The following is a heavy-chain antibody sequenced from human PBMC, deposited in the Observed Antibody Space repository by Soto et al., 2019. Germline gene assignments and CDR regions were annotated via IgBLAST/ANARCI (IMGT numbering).Heavy chain of an antibody. V-gene: IGHV3-23*01. J-gene: IGHJ4*02. CDR3: ARDKEFPATPDYFDY. CDR2: ISGSSSST. CDR1: GFTFSSYA. Sequence: GGSLRLACAASGFTFSSYAMSWVRQAPGKGLGWVSAISGSSSSTYYADSVKGRFTISRDNAKNSLYLQMNSLRAEDTAVYYCARDKEFPATPDYFDYWGQGTQVTVSS. D-gene: IGHD3-10*01.